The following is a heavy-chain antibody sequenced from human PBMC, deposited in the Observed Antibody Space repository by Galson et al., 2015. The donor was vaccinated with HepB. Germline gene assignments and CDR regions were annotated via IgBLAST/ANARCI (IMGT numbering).Heavy chain of an antibody. CDR1: GGTFSSYT. CDR2: IIPILGIA. V-gene: IGHV1-69*02. Sequence: SVKVSCKASGGTFSSYTISWVRQAPGQGLEWMGRIIPILGIANYAQKFQGRVTITADKSTSTAYMELSSLRSEDTAVYYCARSVVTATHAEYFQHWGQGTLVTVSS. J-gene: IGHJ1*01. CDR3: ARSVVTATHAEYFQH. D-gene: IGHD2-21*02.